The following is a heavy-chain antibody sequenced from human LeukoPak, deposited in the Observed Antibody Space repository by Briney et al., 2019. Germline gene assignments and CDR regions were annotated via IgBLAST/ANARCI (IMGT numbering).Heavy chain of an antibody. J-gene: IGHJ5*02. Sequence: GASVKVSCTASGYTFTSYYMHWVRQAPGQGLEWMGIINPSGGSTSYAQKFQGRVTMTRDTSTSTVYMELSSLRSEDTAVYYCARDDIGYSSSSGFLIDPWGQGTLVTVSS. CDR3: ARDDIGYSSSSGFLIDP. CDR1: GYTFTSYY. V-gene: IGHV1-46*01. D-gene: IGHD6-6*01. CDR2: INPSGGST.